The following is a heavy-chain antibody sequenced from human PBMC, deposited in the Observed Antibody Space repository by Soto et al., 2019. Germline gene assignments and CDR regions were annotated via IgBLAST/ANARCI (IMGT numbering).Heavy chain of an antibody. D-gene: IGHD3-10*01. CDR1: GGSFSGYY. CDR3: ARGRITMVRGAKLGFDP. V-gene: IGHV4-34*01. J-gene: IGHJ5*02. CDR2: INHSGST. Sequence: SETLSLTCAVYGGSFSGYYWSWIRQPPGKGLEWIGEINHSGSTNYNPSLKSRVTISVDTSKNQFSLKLSSVTAADTAVYYCARGRITMVRGAKLGFDPWGQGTLVTVSS.